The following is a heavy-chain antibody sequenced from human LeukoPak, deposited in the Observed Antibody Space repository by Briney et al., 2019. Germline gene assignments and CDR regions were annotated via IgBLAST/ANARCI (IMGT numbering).Heavy chain of an antibody. D-gene: IGHD6-13*01. CDR1: GGSFSGYY. Sequence: SETLSLTCAVYGGSFSGYYWSWIRQPPGKGLEWIGEINHSGSTNYNPSLKSRVTISVDTSKNPFSLKLSSVTAADTAVDYCARGSSSSWFTAFDYWGQGTLVTVSS. V-gene: IGHV4-34*01. J-gene: IGHJ4*02. CDR3: ARGSSSSWFTAFDY. CDR2: INHSGST.